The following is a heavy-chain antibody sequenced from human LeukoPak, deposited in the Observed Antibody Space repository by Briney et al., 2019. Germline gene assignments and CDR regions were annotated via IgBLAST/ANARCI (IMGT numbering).Heavy chain of an antibody. CDR3: ARVGDYENSGSQPFDY. CDR1: GFIFSTFG. Sequence: PGGSLRLSCAASGFIFSTFGMHWVRQAPGKGLEWVAVVWHDGSCEDSVRGRFTISRDNAKNTLYLQMNNVRVEDTAVYYCARVGDYENSGSQPFDYWGQGTLVTVSS. J-gene: IGHJ4*02. V-gene: IGHV3-33*01. D-gene: IGHD3-22*01. CDR2: VWHDGS.